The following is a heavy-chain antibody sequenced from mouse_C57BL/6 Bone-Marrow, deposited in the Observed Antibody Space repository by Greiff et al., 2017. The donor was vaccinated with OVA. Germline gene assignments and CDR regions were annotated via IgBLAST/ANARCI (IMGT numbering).Heavy chain of an antibody. CDR3: TRCYGSSWYFDV. CDR1: GFNIKDDY. V-gene: IGHV14-4*01. Sequence: EVQLQESGAELVRPGASVKLSCTASGFNIKDDYMHWVKQRPEQGLEWIGWIDPENGDTEYASKFQGKGTITADTSSNTAYLQLSSLTSEDTAVYYCTRCYGSSWYFDVWGTGTTVTVSS. J-gene: IGHJ1*03. CDR2: IDPENGDT. D-gene: IGHD1-1*01.